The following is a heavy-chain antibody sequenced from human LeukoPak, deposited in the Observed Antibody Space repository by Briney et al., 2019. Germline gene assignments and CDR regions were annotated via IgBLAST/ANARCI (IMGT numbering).Heavy chain of an antibody. Sequence: TGGSLRLPCAASGFTVSSNFMSWVRQAPGKGLEWVSGISGSGDNTYYADSVKGRFTISRDNSKNTLYVQVNSLGTEDTAAYYCAKGSYYDSSGSFYFDYWGQGTLVTVSS. CDR2: ISGSGDNT. D-gene: IGHD3-22*01. CDR3: AKGSYYDSSGSFYFDY. J-gene: IGHJ4*02. CDR1: GFTVSSNF. V-gene: IGHV3-23*01.